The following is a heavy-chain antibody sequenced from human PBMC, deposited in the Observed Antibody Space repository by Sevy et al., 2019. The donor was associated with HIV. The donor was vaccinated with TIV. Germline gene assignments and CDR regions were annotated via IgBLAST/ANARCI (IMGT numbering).Heavy chain of an antibody. CDR1: GFTFSASW. J-gene: IGHJ4*02. CDR2: IKQDGTEK. Sequence: GGSLRLSYVASGFTFSASWMTWVRQAPGKGLEWVANIKQDGTEKYYVDSVKGRFTISRDNAKNSLYLQMNSLKGEDTAVYYCARDFAEFDFWGQGTLVTVSS. CDR3: ARDFAEFDF. V-gene: IGHV3-7*01.